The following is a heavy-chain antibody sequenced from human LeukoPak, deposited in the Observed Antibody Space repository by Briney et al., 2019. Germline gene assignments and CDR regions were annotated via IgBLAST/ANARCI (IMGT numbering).Heavy chain of an antibody. Sequence: SQTLSLTCAISGDSVSSNIAAWNWIRQSPSRGLEWLGRTYYRSKWYNDYAVSVKSRITINPDTSKNQFSLQLNSVTPEDTAVYYCARDPGYSYGPHFDYWGQGTLVTASS. V-gene: IGHV6-1*01. CDR2: TYYRSKWYN. J-gene: IGHJ4*02. D-gene: IGHD5-18*01. CDR3: ARDPGYSYGPHFDY. CDR1: GDSVSSNIAA.